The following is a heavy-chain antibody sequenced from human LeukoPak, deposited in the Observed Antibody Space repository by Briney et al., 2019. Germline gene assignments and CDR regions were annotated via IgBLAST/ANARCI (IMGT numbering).Heavy chain of an antibody. V-gene: IGHV3-48*03. J-gene: IGHJ3*02. CDR3: ARETPSAFNI. CDR2: ISSSASSR. D-gene: IGHD2-15*01. Sequence: GGSLRLSCTASGFTFSSYEMNWVHQAPGKGLEWVSYISSSASSRYYADSVQGRFTISRDNAKNSLYLQMSSLRVEDMAIYYCARETPSAFNIWGQGTMVTVSS. CDR1: GFTFSSYE.